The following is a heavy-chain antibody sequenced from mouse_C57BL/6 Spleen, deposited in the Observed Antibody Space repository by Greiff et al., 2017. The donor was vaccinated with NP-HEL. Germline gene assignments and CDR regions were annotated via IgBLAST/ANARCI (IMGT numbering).Heavy chain of an antibody. CDR1: GFTFSSYG. V-gene: IGHV5-6*02. CDR2: ISSGGSYT. CDR3: SSVDY. J-gene: IGHJ2*01. Sequence: DVKLVESGGDLVKPGGSLKLSCAASGFTFSSYGMSWVRQTPDKRLEWVATISSGGSYTYYPDSVKGRFTISRDNAKNTLYLQMSSLKSEDTAMYYCSSVDYWGQGTTLTVSS.